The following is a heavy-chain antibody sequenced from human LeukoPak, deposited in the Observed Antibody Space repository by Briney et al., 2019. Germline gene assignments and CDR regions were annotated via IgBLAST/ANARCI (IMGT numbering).Heavy chain of an antibody. CDR2: IYYSGST. J-gene: IGHJ3*02. CDR1: GGSISSSSYY. D-gene: IGHD3-22*01. V-gene: IGHV4-39*07. Sequence: PSETLSLTCTVSGGSISSSSYYWGWIRQPPGKGLEWIGSIYYSGSTYYNPSLKSRVTISVDKSKNQFSLKLSSVTAADTAVYYCARVDESSSDDAFDIWGQGTMVTVPS. CDR3: ARVDESSSDDAFDI.